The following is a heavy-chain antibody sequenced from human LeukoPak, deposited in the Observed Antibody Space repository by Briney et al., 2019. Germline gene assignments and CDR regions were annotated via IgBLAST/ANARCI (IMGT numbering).Heavy chain of an antibody. CDR3: ARAGYYYDSTRAFDI. Sequence: ASVKVSCKASGYTFSSYDINWVRQATGQGLEWMGWMNPNSGYTGYAQKFQGRVTITRKTSISTAYMELSSLRSEDTAVYYCARAGYYYDSTRAFDIWGQGTMVTVSS. D-gene: IGHD3-22*01. J-gene: IGHJ3*02. V-gene: IGHV1-8*01. CDR2: MNPNSGYT. CDR1: GYTFSSYD.